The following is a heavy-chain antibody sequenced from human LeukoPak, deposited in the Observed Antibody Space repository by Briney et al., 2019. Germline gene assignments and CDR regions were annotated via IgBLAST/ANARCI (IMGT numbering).Heavy chain of an antibody. D-gene: IGHD2-8*01. CDR1: GYTFTSYY. CDR2: INPSGGST. J-gene: IGHJ4*02. Sequence: ASVTVSCKASGYTFTSYYMHWVRQAPGQGLEWMGIINPSGGSTSYTQNFQGRVTVTRDTSTSTVYMELSSLRSEDTAAYYCARGFCSNGVCSLFDYWGQGTLVTVSS. V-gene: IGHV1-46*01. CDR3: ARGFCSNGVCSLFDY.